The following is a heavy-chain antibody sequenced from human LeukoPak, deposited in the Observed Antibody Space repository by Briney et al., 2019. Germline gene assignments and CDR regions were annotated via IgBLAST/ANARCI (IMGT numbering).Heavy chain of an antibody. D-gene: IGHD2-2*01. J-gene: IGHJ5*02. CDR3: ARGLSGVVPAARHWFDP. CDR2: IYYSGST. CDR1: GGSISSYY. V-gene: IGHV4-59*01. Sequence: SETLSLTCTVSGGSISSYYWSWIRQPPGKGLEWIGYIYYSGSTNYNPSLKSRVTISVDTSKNQFSLKLSSVTAADTAVYYCARGLSGVVPAARHWFDPWGQGTLVTVSS.